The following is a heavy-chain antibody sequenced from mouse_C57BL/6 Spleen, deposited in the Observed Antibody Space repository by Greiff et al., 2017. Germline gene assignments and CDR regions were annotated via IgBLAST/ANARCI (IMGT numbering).Heavy chain of an antibody. CDR3: TRDGSSYGYVDY. J-gene: IGHJ2*01. CDR1: GYTFTSYW. V-gene: IGHV1-64*01. CDR2: IHPNSGST. D-gene: IGHD1-1*01. Sequence: QVQLQQPGAELVKPGASVKLSCKASGYTFTSYWMHWVKQRPGQGLEWIGMIHPNSGSTNYNEKFKSKATLTVDKSSSTAYMQLSSLTSEDSAVYYCTRDGSSYGYVDYWGQGTTLTVSS.